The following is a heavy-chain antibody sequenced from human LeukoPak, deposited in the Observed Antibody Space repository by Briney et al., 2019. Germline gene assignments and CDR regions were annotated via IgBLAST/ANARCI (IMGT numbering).Heavy chain of an antibody. D-gene: IGHD3-3*01. CDR2: FSGDGGRT. Sequence: GGSLRLSCAAPGYIFDEYAIHWVREAPGEGLEWVSLFSGDGGRTFYADSVKGRFTISRDNSKNTLYLQMSSLRSEDTAVYYCARESERSGWYDFWGQGTLVTVS. J-gene: IGHJ5*01. CDR1: GYIFDEYA. V-gene: IGHV3-43*02. CDR3: ARESERSGWYDF.